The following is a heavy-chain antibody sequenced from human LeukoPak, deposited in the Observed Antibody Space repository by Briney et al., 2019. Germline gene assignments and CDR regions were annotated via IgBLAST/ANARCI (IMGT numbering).Heavy chain of an antibody. Sequence: SETLSLTCTVSGGSISSYYSSWIRQPPGKGLEWIGYIYYSGSTNSNPSLKSRSTISVDTSKNQFSLKLSSMTAADTAVYYCARGSVAVMLGYWGQGTLVTVSS. CDR3: ARGSVAVMLGY. CDR1: GGSISSYY. J-gene: IGHJ4*02. V-gene: IGHV4-59*01. D-gene: IGHD2-21*01. CDR2: IYYSGST.